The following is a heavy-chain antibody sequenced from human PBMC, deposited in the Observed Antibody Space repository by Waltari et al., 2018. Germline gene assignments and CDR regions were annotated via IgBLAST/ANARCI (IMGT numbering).Heavy chain of an antibody. D-gene: IGHD3-3*01. CDR3: ARDYDFWSGYYYYYGMDV. CDR1: GGSFSGYY. CDR2: INHSGST. J-gene: IGHJ6*02. Sequence: QVQLQQWGAGLLKPSETLSLTCAVYGGSFSGYYWSWIRQPPGKGLEWIGEINHSGSTNYNPSLKSRVTISVDTSKNQFSLKLSSVTAADTAVYYCARDYDFWSGYYYYYGMDVWGQGTTVTVSS. V-gene: IGHV4-34*01.